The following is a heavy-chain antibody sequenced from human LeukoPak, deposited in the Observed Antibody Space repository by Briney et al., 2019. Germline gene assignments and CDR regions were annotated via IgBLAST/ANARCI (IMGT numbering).Heavy chain of an antibody. CDR1: GFTFDDYG. Sequence: GGSLRLSCAAPGFTFDDYGLSWVRQAPGKGLEWDSGISDSGGSVYYADSVKGRFTIARDNAKNSLYLQTNSLRAEDTAVYYCTRGWLQFLWAFDYWGQGNLVTVSS. J-gene: IGHJ4*02. V-gene: IGHV3-20*04. D-gene: IGHD5-24*01. CDR3: TRGWLQFLWAFDY. CDR2: ISDSGGSV.